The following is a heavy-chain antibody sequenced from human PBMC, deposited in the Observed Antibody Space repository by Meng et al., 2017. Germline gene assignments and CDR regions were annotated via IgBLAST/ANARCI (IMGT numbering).Heavy chain of an antibody. Sequence: QVQWVQSGAEVKKPGASVKVSCKPSGYNFPDYYIHWVRQAPGQGLEWMGRIDPKSGDTHYAQKFQGRVTMTGDTSIGTAYMELRGLRSDDTAVYFCARDEDISAAGKLFGDYWGQGTLVTVSS. D-gene: IGHD6-13*01. J-gene: IGHJ4*02. CDR2: IDPKSGDT. CDR1: GYNFPDYY. V-gene: IGHV1-2*06. CDR3: ARDEDISAAGKLFGDY.